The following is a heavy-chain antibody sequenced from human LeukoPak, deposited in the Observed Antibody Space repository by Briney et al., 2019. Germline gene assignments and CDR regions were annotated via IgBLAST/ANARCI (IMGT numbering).Heavy chain of an antibody. CDR1: GFTFSSYW. CDR3: AXXRPSYYYYYYYMDV. CDR2: IKQDGSEK. J-gene: IGHJ6*03. Sequence: PGGSLRLSCAASGFTFSSYWMSWVRQAPGKGLEWVANIKQDGSEKYYVDSVKGRFTISRDNAKNSLYLQMKSLRAEDTAVYYCAXXRPSYYYYYYYMDVWGKGTTVTVSS. V-gene: IGHV3-7*01.